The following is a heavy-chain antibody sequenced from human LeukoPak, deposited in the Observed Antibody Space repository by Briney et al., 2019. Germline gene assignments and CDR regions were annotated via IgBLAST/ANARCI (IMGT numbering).Heavy chain of an antibody. J-gene: IGHJ5*02. Sequence: PGGSLRLSCAASGFTVGSNYMSWVRQAPGKGLEWVSVIYTDGSTYYADSVKGRFTISRDNSKNTLYLQLKGLRAEDTAVYYCARDGGSSGPGWFDPWGQGTLVIVSS. CDR1: GFTVGSNY. D-gene: IGHD2-15*01. CDR2: IYTDGST. CDR3: ARDGGSSGPGWFDP. V-gene: IGHV3-53*01.